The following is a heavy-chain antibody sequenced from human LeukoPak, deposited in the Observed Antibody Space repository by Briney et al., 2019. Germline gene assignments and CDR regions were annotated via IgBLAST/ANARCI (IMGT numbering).Heavy chain of an antibody. Sequence: SGGSLRLSCAASGFTFSSYGMHWVRQAPGKGLEWVAVIWYDGSNKYYADSVKGRFTISRDNSKNTLYLQMNSLRAEDTAVYYCATGSRYFDLWGRGTLVTVSS. J-gene: IGHJ2*01. V-gene: IGHV3-33*01. D-gene: IGHD3-10*01. CDR1: GFTFSSYG. CDR2: IWYDGSNK. CDR3: ATGSRYFDL.